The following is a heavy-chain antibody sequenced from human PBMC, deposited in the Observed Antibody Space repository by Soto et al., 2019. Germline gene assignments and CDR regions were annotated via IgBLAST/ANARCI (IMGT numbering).Heavy chain of an antibody. Sequence: SETLSLTCTVSGGSIRSHYWSWIRQPAGKGLEWIGRIYTSGSTNYNPSLKSRVTMSVDTSKNQFSLKLSSVTAADTAVYYCARAIELAAAGTETFFDPWGQGTLVTVSS. V-gene: IGHV4-4*07. D-gene: IGHD6-13*01. CDR1: GGSIRSHY. CDR3: ARAIELAAAGTETFFDP. CDR2: IYTSGST. J-gene: IGHJ5*02.